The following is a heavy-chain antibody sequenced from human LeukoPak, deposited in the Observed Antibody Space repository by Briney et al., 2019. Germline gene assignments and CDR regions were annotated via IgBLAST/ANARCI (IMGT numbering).Heavy chain of an antibody. Sequence: SETLSLTCTVSGGSISSGGYYWSWIRQPPGKGLEWIGYIYHSGSTYYNPSLKSRVTISVDRPKNQFSLKLSSVTAADTAVYYCARRGEPAGMPVFDYWGQGTLVTVSS. CDR3: ARRGEPAGMPVFDY. D-gene: IGHD2-2*01. J-gene: IGHJ4*02. CDR2: IYHSGST. CDR1: GGSISSGGYY. V-gene: IGHV4-30-2*01.